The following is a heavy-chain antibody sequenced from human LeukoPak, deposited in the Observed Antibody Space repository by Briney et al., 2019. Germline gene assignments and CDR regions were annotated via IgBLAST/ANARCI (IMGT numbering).Heavy chain of an antibody. D-gene: IGHD3-22*01. Sequence: KVSCKASGGTFSSYAISWVRQAPGQGLEWMGGIIPIFGTANYAQKFQGRVTITTDESTSTAHMELSSLRSEDMAVYYCAREAYDGYFDYWGQGTLVTVSS. CDR2: IIPIFGTA. CDR1: GGTFSSYA. V-gene: IGHV1-69*05. CDR3: AREAYDGYFDY. J-gene: IGHJ4*02.